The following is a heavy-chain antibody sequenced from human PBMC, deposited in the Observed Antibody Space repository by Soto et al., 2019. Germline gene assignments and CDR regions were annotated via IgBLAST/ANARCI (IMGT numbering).Heavy chain of an antibody. D-gene: IGHD2-2*01. J-gene: IGHJ6*02. CDR3: ARGKRDSTSCLDV. V-gene: IGHV4-59*01. CDR2: IYSSGST. CDR1: TGSINGYY. Sequence: SETLSLTCRVSTGSINGYYWNWIRQSPGKGLEWIAFIYSSGSTNYNPSLKSRATISVDRSKNQASLKLTSVTAADTAVYYCARGKRDSTSCLDVWGQGTTVTVSS.